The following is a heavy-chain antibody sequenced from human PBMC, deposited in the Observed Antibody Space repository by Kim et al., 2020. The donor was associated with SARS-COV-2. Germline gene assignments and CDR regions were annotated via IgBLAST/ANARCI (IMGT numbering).Heavy chain of an antibody. CDR1: GGSISSSSYY. CDR2: IYYSGST. J-gene: IGHJ3*02. V-gene: IGHV4-39*01. CDR3: ASSTMIVVGTYAFDI. D-gene: IGHD3-22*01. Sequence: SETLSLTCTVSGGSISSSSYYWGWIRQPPGKGLEWIGSIYYSGSTYYNPSLKSRVTISVDTSKNQFSLKLSSVTAADTAVYYCASSTMIVVGTYAFDIWGQGTMVTVSS.